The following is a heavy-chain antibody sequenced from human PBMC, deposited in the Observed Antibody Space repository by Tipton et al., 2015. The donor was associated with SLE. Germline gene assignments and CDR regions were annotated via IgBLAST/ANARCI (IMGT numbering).Heavy chain of an antibody. CDR1: GGSISSYY. V-gene: IGHV4-59*12. Sequence: LRLSCTVSGGSISSYYWSWIRQPPGKGLEWIGYIYYSGSTNYNPSLKSRVTISVDTSKNQFSLKLSSVTAADTAVYFCTRLAGRRFPFDSWGQGTLVTVSS. D-gene: IGHD6-6*01. CDR2: IYYSGST. CDR3: TRLAGRRFPFDS. J-gene: IGHJ4*02.